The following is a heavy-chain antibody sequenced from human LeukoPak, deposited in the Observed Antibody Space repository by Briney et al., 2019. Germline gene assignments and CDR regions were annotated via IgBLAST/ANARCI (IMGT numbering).Heavy chain of an antibody. D-gene: IGHD6-13*01. V-gene: IGHV4-38-2*02. J-gene: IGHJ4*02. Sequence: PSETLSLTCTVSGYSISSGYYWGWIRQPPGKGLEWIGSIYHSGSTYYNPSLKSRVTISVDTSKNQFSLKLSSVTAADTAVYYCARVVIAAAGRRCYFDYWGQGTLVTVSS. CDR1: GYSISSGYY. CDR3: ARVVIAAAGRRCYFDY. CDR2: IYHSGST.